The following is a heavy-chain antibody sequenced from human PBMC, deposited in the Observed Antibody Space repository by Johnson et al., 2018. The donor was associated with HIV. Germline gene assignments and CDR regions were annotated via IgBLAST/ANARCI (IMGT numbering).Heavy chain of an antibody. CDR3: AREGQEFNDAFDN. Sequence: QVQLVESGGGVVQPGRSLRLSCAASGFTFSSYAMHWVRQAPGKGLEWVAVISYDGSNKYYADSLKGRFTISRDNSKNTLYLQMNSLRAEDTAVYYCAREGQEFNDAFDNWGQGTMVTVSS. CDR1: GFTFSSYA. CDR2: ISYDGSNK. V-gene: IGHV3-30*04. D-gene: IGHD3-10*01. J-gene: IGHJ3*02.